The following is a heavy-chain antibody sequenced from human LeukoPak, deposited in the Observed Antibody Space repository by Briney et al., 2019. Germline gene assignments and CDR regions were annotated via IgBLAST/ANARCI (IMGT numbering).Heavy chain of an antibody. D-gene: IGHD2-8*01. CDR2: ISYDGSNK. CDR3: ARDAQATYDNAFDI. Sequence: PGGSLRLSCAASGFTFSSYAMHWVRQAPGKGLEWVAVISYDGSNKYYADSVKGRFTISRDNSKNTLYLQMNSLRVEDTAVYYCARDAQATYDNAFDIWGQGTMVTVSS. J-gene: IGHJ3*02. V-gene: IGHV3-30-3*01. CDR1: GFTFSSYA.